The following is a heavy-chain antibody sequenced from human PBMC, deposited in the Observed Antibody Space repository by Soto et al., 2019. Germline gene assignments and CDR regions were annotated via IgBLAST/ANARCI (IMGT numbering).Heavy chain of an antibody. J-gene: IGHJ3*02. CDR1: GFSLSTSGVG. D-gene: IGHD5-18*01. Sequence: GSGPTLVNPTQTLMLTCTFSGFSLSTSGVGVGWIRQPPGKALEWLALIYWNDDKRYSPSLKSRLTITKDTSKNQVVLTMTNMDPVDTATYYCAHKNTAASTADAFDIWGQGTMVTVSS. V-gene: IGHV2-5*01. CDR3: AHKNTAASTADAFDI. CDR2: IYWNDDK.